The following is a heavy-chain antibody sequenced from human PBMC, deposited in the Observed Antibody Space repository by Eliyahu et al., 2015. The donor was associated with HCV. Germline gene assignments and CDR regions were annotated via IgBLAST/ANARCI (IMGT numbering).Heavy chain of an antibody. CDR3: TTDSIQWDTYWYFDL. CDR1: GFTXSNXW. CDR2: IKSKTDGGTT. Sequence: EVQLVESGGGXVKPGGSXRLSCAASGFTXSNXWMSWXRQAPGKGLEXVGRIKSKTDGGTTDYAAPVKGRFTISRDDSKNTLYLQMNSLKTEDTAVYYCTTDSIQWDTYWYFDLWGRGTLVTVSS. V-gene: IGHV3-15*01. D-gene: IGHD1-26*01. J-gene: IGHJ2*01.